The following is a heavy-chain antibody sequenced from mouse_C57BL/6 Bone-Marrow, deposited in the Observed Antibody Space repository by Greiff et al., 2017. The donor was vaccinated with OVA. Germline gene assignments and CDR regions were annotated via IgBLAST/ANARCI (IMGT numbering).Heavy chain of an antibody. V-gene: IGHV1-15*01. J-gene: IGHJ2*01. D-gene: IGHD1-1*01. Sequence: LVESGAELVRPGASVTLSCKASGYTFTDYEMHWVKQTPVHGLEWIGAIDPETGGTAYNQKFKGKAILTADKSSSTAYMELRSLTSEDSAVYYCTRSGGTVVEENYFDYWGQGTTLTVSS. CDR3: TRSGGTVVEENYFDY. CDR2: IDPETGGT. CDR1: GYTFTDYE.